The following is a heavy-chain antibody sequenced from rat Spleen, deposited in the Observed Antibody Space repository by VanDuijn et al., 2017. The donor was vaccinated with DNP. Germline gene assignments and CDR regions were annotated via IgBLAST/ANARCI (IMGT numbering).Heavy chain of an antibody. CDR1: GFNFSNYY. CDR2: INTDGGTT. V-gene: IGHV5-25*01. CDR3: AKDAPTVAFDY. Sequence: EVQLVESGGGLVQPGRSMKLSCAVSGFNFSNYYMAWVRQAPTKGLEWVASINTDGGTTYYPDSVKGRFTISRDNAENTVYLQINSLRSEDTATYYCAKDAPTVAFDYWGQGVMVTVSS. D-gene: IGHD1-3*01. J-gene: IGHJ2*01.